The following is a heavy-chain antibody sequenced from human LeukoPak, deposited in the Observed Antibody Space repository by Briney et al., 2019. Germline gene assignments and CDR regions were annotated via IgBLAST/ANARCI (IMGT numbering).Heavy chain of an antibody. CDR3: AGDGYNSRRFFDY. J-gene: IGHJ4*02. CDR1: GYTFTAYY. V-gene: IGHV1-2*02. CDR2: INPNSGGS. D-gene: IGHD5-24*01. Sequence: ASVKVSCKTSGYTFTAYYMHWVRQAPGQGLEWMGWINPNSGGSNYAQKFQGRVTMTSDTSINTAYMDLSRLISDDTAVYYCAGDGYNSRRFFDYWGQGTLVTVSS.